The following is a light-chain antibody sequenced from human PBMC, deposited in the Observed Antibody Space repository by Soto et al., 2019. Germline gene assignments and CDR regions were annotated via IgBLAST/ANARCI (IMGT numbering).Light chain of an antibody. CDR3: SSYTATRTYV. J-gene: IGLJ1*01. Sequence: QSVLTQPASVSGSPGQSVTISCTGTSSDVGGYNYVSWYQQLPGEAPKLIIYGVTDRPSGVSNRFSGSKSGNTASLTVSGLQADDEGDYYCSSYTATRTYVFGTGTKVTVL. V-gene: IGLV2-14*01. CDR2: GVT. CDR1: SSDVGGYNY.